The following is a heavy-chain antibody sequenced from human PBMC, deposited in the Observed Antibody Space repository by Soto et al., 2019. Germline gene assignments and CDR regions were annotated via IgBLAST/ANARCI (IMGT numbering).Heavy chain of an antibody. J-gene: IGHJ6*02. CDR3: ARDQEAADFSYTYGMDV. CDR2: ISSSSSTI. D-gene: IGHD6-13*01. Sequence: GGSLRLSCAASGFTFISYSMNWVLQAPGKGLEWVSYISSSSSTIYYADSVKGRFTISRDNAKNSLYLQMNSLRDEDTAVYYCARDQEAADFSYTYGMDVWGQGTTVTVSS. V-gene: IGHV3-48*02. CDR1: GFTFISYS.